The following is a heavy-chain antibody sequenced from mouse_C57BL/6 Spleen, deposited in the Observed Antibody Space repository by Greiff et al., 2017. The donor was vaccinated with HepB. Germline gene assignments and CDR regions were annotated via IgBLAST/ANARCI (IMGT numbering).Heavy chain of an antibody. CDR3: ARGYYGSSRYFDV. J-gene: IGHJ1*03. CDR1: GFTFSSYG. Sequence: EVQLVESGGDLVKPGGSLKLSCAASGFTFSSYGMSWVRQTPDKRLEWVATISSGGSYTYYPDSVKGRFTISRDNAKNTLYLQMSSLKSEDTAMYYCARGYYGSSRYFDVWGTGTTVTVSS. V-gene: IGHV5-6*01. CDR2: ISSGGSYT. D-gene: IGHD1-1*01.